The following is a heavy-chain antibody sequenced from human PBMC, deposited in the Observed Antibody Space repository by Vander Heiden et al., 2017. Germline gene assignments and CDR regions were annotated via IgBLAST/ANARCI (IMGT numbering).Heavy chain of an antibody. V-gene: IGHV3-23*01. Sequence: EVQLLQSGGDLVQHGGALTLSCPASGFKLNNYAMSWVRQAPGKGLEWVSTISRSGATTYYSDSVKGRFTVSRNNSKNSLYLRMNTVRAEDTALYYCARSPISVTGFFDSWGQGTLVTVSS. CDR3: ARSPISVTGFFDS. D-gene: IGHD6-19*01. CDR2: ISRSGATT. CDR1: GFKLNNYA. J-gene: IGHJ4*02.